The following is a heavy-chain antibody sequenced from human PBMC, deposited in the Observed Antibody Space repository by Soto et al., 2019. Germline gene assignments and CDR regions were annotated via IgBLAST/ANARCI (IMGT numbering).Heavy chain of an antibody. CDR3: ARTDPRGNWAFDM. CDR2: IYYSGST. V-gene: IGHV4-39*01. CDR1: GGSISSDIYY. Sequence: SETLSLTCSVSGGSISSDIYYWAWIRQPPGKGLEWIGTIYYSGSTYYNPSLKSRVTISVDTSKNQFSLKLSSVTAADTAVYYCARTDPRGNWAFDMWGQGTMVTVSS. J-gene: IGHJ3*02. D-gene: IGHD3-10*01.